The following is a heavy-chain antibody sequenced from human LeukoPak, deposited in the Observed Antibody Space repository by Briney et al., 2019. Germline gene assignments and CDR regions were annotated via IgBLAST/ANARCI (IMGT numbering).Heavy chain of an antibody. Sequence: SVKVSCKASGGTFSSYAISWVRQAPGQGLEWMGGIIPIFGTANYAQKFQGRVTITADESTSTAYMELSSLRSEGTAVYYCATYCSGGSCYSDYWGQGTLATVSS. CDR1: GGTFSSYA. CDR3: ATYCSGGSCYSDY. V-gene: IGHV1-69*13. J-gene: IGHJ4*02. CDR2: IIPIFGTA. D-gene: IGHD2-15*01.